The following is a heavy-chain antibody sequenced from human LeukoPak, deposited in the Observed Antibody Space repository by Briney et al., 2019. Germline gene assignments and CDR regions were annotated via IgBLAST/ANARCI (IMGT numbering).Heavy chain of an antibody. J-gene: IGHJ6*02. CDR3: ARDPGNYYDSSGYYKHYYYGMDV. CDR2: INQDGSQK. D-gene: IGHD3-22*01. Sequence: GGSLRLSCAASGFTFSIYWMSWVRQAPGKGLEWVANINQDGSQKYYVDSVKGRFTISRDNAKNSFFLQMNSLRAEDTAVYYCARDPGNYYDSSGYYKHYYYGMDVWGQGTTVTVSS. V-gene: IGHV3-7*01. CDR1: GFTFSIYW.